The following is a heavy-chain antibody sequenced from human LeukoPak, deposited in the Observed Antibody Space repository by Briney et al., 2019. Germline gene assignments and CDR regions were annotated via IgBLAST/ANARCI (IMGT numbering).Heavy chain of an antibody. D-gene: IGHD3-9*01. Sequence: GGSLRLSCAASGFTFSSYGMHWVRQAPGKGLEWVAVISYDGSNKYYADSVKGRFTISRDNSKNTLYLQMNSLRAEDTAVYYCAKEIADYDILTGYYYYYGMDVWGQGTTVTASS. CDR1: GFTFSSYG. J-gene: IGHJ6*02. V-gene: IGHV3-30*18. CDR2: ISYDGSNK. CDR3: AKEIADYDILTGYYYYYGMDV.